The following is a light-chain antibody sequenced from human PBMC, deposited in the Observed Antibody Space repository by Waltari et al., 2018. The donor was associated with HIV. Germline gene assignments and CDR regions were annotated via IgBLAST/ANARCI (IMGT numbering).Light chain of an antibody. Sequence: QSVLTQPPSVSEAPRQRVTISCSGSSSNIGNNAVNWYQQVPGKAPKLLIYFDDLLSSGVSDRFSGSMSCTSASLAIRGLQSEDEADYYCAAWDDSLNGYVFGSGTKVTVL. CDR2: FDD. V-gene: IGLV1-36*01. CDR3: AAWDDSLNGYV. J-gene: IGLJ1*01. CDR1: SSNIGNNA.